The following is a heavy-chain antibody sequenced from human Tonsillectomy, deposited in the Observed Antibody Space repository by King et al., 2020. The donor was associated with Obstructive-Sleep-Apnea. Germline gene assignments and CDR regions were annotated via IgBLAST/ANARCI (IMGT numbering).Heavy chain of an antibody. Sequence: VQLQESGPGLVKPSGTLSLTFAVSGGSISSSNWWSWVRQPPGKGLEWIGEIYHGGSTNYNPSLKSRVTISVDKSKNPFSLKLGSVTAADTAVYYCASFPFFDSSGYYYTHYGMDVWGQGTTVTVSS. CDR1: GGSISSSNW. CDR2: IYHGGST. D-gene: IGHD3-22*01. J-gene: IGHJ6*02. CDR3: ASFPFFDSSGYYYTHYGMDV. V-gene: IGHV4-4*02.